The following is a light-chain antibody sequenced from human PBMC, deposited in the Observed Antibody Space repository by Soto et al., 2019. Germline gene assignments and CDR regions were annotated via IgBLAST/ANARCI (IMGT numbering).Light chain of an antibody. V-gene: IGKV1-5*01. CDR2: DAS. Sequence: DIQMTQSPSTLSASVGDRLTITCRASQRITNWLAWYQQKPGKAPKLLIYDASSLENGGPSRFSGSGSGTEFTLTISSLQPDDVATYYCQQSSSSPLTFGPGNKVHI. CDR1: QRITNW. CDR3: QQSSSSPLT. J-gene: IGKJ3*01.